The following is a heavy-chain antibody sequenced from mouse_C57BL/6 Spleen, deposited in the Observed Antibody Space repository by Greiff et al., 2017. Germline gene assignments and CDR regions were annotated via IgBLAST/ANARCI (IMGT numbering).Heavy chain of an antibody. V-gene: IGHV5-17*01. CDR3: ARRCYSKGYFDV. CDR2: ISSGRSTI. J-gene: IGHJ1*03. CDR1: GFSFSDYG. D-gene: IGHD2-5*01. Sequence: EVKLVVSGGGLVQPGGSLKLSCAVSGFSFSDYGMHWVRQAPEKGLERVSYISSGRSTIYYADTAKGRFTIARDNAKNPMFLKMSNLGSEDTAMYYCARRCYSKGYFDVWGTGTTVTVSS.